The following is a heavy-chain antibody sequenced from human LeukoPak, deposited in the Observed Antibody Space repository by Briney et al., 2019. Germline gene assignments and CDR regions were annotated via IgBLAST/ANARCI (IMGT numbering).Heavy chain of an antibody. CDR2: IRSKANSYAT. D-gene: IGHD3-9*01. Sequence: GGSLRLSCAASGFTFSGSATHWVRQASGKGLEWVGRIRSKANSYATAYAASVKGRFTISRDDSKNTAYLQMNSLKTEDTAVYYCARWGSGYYNLDYWGQGTLVTVSS. J-gene: IGHJ4*02. CDR1: GFTFSGSA. V-gene: IGHV3-73*01. CDR3: ARWGSGYYNLDY.